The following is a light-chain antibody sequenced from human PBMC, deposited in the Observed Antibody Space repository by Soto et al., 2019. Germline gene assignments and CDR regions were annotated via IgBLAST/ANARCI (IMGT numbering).Light chain of an antibody. V-gene: IGLV2-23*02. Sequence: QSVLTQPASVSGSPGQSITISCTGTSSDVESNNLVSWYQQHPGKAPKLMIYEVSKRPSGVSNRFSGSKSGNTASLTISGLQAEDEADYYCCSYAGSSTFVVFGGGTKVTVL. CDR3: CSYAGSSTFVV. CDR1: SSDVESNNL. J-gene: IGLJ2*01. CDR2: EVS.